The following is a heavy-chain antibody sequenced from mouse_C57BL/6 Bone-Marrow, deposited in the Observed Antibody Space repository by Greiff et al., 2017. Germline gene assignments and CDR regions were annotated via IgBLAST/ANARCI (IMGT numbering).Heavy chain of an antibody. Sequence: VQLQQSGPGLVKPSQSLSLTCSVTGYSITSGYYWNWIRQFPGNKLEWMGYISYAGSNNYNPSLKNRISITRDTSKNQFFLKLNSVTTEDTATYYCARNISGAMDYWGQGTSVTVSS. CDR2: ISYAGSN. CDR3: ARNISGAMDY. J-gene: IGHJ4*01. D-gene: IGHD1-3*01. V-gene: IGHV3-6*01. CDR1: GYSITSGYY.